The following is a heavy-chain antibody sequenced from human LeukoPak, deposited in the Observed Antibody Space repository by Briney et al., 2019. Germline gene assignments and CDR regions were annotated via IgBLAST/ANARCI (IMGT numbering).Heavy chain of an antibody. J-gene: IGHJ3*02. D-gene: IGHD6-13*01. CDR1: GFTFDDYA. V-gene: IGHV3-9*01. CDR2: ISWNSGSI. CDR3: AKDLYSSSWYHAFDI. Sequence: GGSLRLSCAASGFTFDDYAMHRVRQAPGKGLEWVSGISWNSGSIGYADSVKGRFTISRDNAKNSLYLQMNSLRAEDTALYYCAKDLYSSSWYHAFDIWGQGTMVTVSS.